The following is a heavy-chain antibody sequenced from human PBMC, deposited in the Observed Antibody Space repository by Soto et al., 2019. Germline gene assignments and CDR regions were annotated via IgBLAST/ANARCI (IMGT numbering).Heavy chain of an antibody. V-gene: IGHV4-30-2*01. D-gene: IGHD3-10*01. CDR3: ARGTLNYYGSGNWFDP. CDR2: IYHSGST. J-gene: IGHJ5*02. CDR1: GGSISSGGYS. Sequence: QLQLQESGSGLVKPSQTLSLTCAVSGGSISSGGYSWSWIRQPPGKGLEWIGYIYHSGSTYYNPSLKSRVTISVDRSKNQFSLKLSSVTAADTAVYYCARGTLNYYGSGNWFDPWGQGTLVTVSS.